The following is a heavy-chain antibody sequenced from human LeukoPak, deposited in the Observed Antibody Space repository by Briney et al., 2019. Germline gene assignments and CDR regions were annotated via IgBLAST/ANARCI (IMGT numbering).Heavy chain of an antibody. Sequence: GASVKVSCKASGYTFTGYYMHWVRQAPGQGLEWMGWINPNSDGTNYAQKFQGRVTMTRDTSISTAYMELSRLRSDDTAVYYCARDRGYNYGYGFFFDYWGQGTLVTVSS. D-gene: IGHD5-18*01. J-gene: IGHJ4*02. CDR1: GYTFTGYY. CDR2: INPNSDGT. V-gene: IGHV1-2*02. CDR3: ARDRGYNYGYGFFFDY.